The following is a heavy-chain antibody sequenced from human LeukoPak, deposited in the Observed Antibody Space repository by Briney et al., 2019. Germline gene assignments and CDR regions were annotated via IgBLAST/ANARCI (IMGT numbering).Heavy chain of an antibody. Sequence: ASVKVSCKASGYTFTGYYMHWVRQAPGQGPEWMGWINPNSGNTHYGQKFQDRVTMTRDTSISTAYMELNSLRSDDTAVYYCAREGAAAEDVNWFDPWGQGTLVTVSS. CDR1: GYTFTGYY. CDR2: INPNSGNT. J-gene: IGHJ5*02. D-gene: IGHD6-25*01. V-gene: IGHV1-2*02. CDR3: AREGAAAEDVNWFDP.